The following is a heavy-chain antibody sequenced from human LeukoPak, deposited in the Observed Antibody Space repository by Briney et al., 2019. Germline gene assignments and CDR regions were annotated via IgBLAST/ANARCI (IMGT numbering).Heavy chain of an antibody. CDR2: VSTSISYI. V-gene: IGHV3-21*01. CDR1: GFTFSSYS. Sequence: PGGSLRLSCAASGFTFSSYSMNWVRQAPGKGLEWVSSVSTSISYIYYADSVKGRFTISRDNAKNSLYLQMNSLRAEDTAVYYCAKETIFGVVIGYWGQGTLVTVSS. CDR3: AKETIFGVVIGY. J-gene: IGHJ4*02. D-gene: IGHD3-3*01.